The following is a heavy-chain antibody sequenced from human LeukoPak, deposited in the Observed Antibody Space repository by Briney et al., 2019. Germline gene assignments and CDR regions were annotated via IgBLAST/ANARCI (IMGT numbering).Heavy chain of an antibody. CDR3: ARHLDV. J-gene: IGHJ6*02. D-gene: IGHD3-3*02. CDR2: ISYDGSNK. V-gene: IGHV3-30*01. Sequence: PGRSLRLSCAASGFTFSSYAMHWVRQAPGKGLEWVAVISYDGSNKYYADSVKGRFTISRDNSKNTLYLQMNGLRAEDTAVYYCARHLDVWGQGTTVTVSS. CDR1: GFTFSSYA.